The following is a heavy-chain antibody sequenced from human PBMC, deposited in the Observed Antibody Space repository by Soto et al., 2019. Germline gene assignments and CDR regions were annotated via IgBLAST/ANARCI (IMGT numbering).Heavy chain of an antibody. V-gene: IGHV3-9*01. CDR3: AKDTSPSYYYYYMDV. J-gene: IGHJ6*03. Sequence: EVQLVESGGGLVQPGRSLRLSCAASGYTFDDYAMHWVRQAPGKGLERVSGISWNSGSIGYADSVKGRFTISRDNAKNSLYLQMNSLRAEDTALYYCAKDTSPSYYYYYMDVWGKGTTVTVAS. CDR1: GYTFDDYA. CDR2: ISWNSGSI.